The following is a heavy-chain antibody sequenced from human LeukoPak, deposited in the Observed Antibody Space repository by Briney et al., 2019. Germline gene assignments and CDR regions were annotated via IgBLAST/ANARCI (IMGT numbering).Heavy chain of an antibody. CDR2: IYYSGST. D-gene: IGHD4-17*01. V-gene: IGHV4-39*01. J-gene: IGHJ3*02. CDR1: GGSISSSSYY. CDR3: ARLSTVTTLHAFDI. Sequence: PSETLSLTCTVSGGSISSSSYYWGWIRQPPGKGLEWIGSIYYSGSTYYNPSLKSRVTISVDTSKNQFSLKLSSVTAADTAVYYCARLSTVTTLHAFDIWGQGTMVIVSS.